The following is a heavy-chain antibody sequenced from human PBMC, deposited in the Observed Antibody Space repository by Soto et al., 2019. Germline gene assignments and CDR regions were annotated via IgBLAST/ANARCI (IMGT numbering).Heavy chain of an antibody. CDR1: GYTFTSYS. Sequence: ASVKVSCKASGYTFTSYSMHWVRQAPGQGLEWMGIINPNGGSTGYAQKFQGRVTMTRDMSTGTVYMDLTSLTSEDTAVYYCARAPDYSDYAYFQYWGQGTPVTVSS. CDR2: INPNGGST. CDR3: ARAPDYSDYAYFQY. D-gene: IGHD4-17*01. V-gene: IGHV1-46*01. J-gene: IGHJ1*01.